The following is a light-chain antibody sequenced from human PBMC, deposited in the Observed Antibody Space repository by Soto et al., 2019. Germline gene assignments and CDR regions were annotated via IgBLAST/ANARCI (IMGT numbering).Light chain of an antibody. CDR1: SSDVGGYNY. J-gene: IGLJ1*01. CDR3: SSYTSSRTYV. V-gene: IGLV2-14*01. Sequence: QSVLTQPASVSGSPGQSITLSCTGTSSDVGGYNYVPWYQQHPGKAPKLMIYDVSDRPSGVSNRFSGSKSGNTASLTISGLQSEDEADYYCSSYTSSRTYVFGTGTKVTVL. CDR2: DVS.